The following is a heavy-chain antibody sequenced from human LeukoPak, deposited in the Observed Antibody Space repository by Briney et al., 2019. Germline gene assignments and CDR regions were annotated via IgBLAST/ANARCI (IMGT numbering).Heavy chain of an antibody. Sequence: GGSLRLSCAASGFTFSDYNMNWVRQAPGKGLEWVSYITSSSSIIYYADSVKGRFTISRDNAKNSLYLQVNSLRAEDTAVYYCARDLSTGWYFDSWGQGTLVTVSS. V-gene: IGHV3-48*01. D-gene: IGHD6-19*01. J-gene: IGHJ4*02. CDR1: GFTFSDYN. CDR3: ARDLSTGWYFDS. CDR2: ITSSSSII.